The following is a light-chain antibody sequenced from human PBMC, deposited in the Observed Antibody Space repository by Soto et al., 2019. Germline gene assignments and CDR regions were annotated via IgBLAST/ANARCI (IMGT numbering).Light chain of an antibody. J-gene: IGKJ2*01. CDR2: TAS. CDR1: QSINKY. V-gene: IGKV1-39*01. Sequence: DIPMTQSPSSLSASVGDTVTITCRASQSINKYLSWYQQKPGKAPNLLISTASSLQGGVPSRFSGSGFGTDFTLTITSLQPEDFATYFCQQSYSGPSFGQGTRLEIK. CDR3: QQSYSGPS.